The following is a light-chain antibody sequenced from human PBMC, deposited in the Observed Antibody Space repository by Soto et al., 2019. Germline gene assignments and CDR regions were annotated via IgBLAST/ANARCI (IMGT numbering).Light chain of an antibody. Sequence: GDRVTITCRASQSISSWLAWYQQKPGKAPKLLIFDASSLESGVPSRFSGSGSGTEFTLTISSLQPDDFATYYCQQYNSYPWTFGQGTKVDIK. CDR3: QQYNSYPWT. CDR2: DAS. V-gene: IGKV1-5*01. CDR1: QSISSW. J-gene: IGKJ1*01.